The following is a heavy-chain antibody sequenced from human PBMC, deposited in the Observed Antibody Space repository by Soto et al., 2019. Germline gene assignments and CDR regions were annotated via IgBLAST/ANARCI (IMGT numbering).Heavy chain of an antibody. J-gene: IGHJ6*03. CDR2: ISSSSSTI. D-gene: IGHD6-13*01. CDR3: ARDPVAAALGDYYYYMDV. Sequence: GGPLRLSCAASGFTFSIYSMNWVRKAPGKGLEWVSYISSSSSTIYYADSVKGRFTISRDNAKNSLYLQMNSLRAEDTAVYYCARDPVAAALGDYYYYMDVWGKGTTVTVSS. V-gene: IGHV3-48*01. CDR1: GFTFSIYS.